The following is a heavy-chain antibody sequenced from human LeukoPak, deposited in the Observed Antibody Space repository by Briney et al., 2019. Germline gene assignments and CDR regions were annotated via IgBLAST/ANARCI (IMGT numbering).Heavy chain of an antibody. CDR1: GFTFSSYW. V-gene: IGHV3-7*03. J-gene: IGHJ4*02. D-gene: IGHD1-14*01. CDR3: AGDHHLRSDY. CDR2: IKQDGSEK. Sequence: GGSLRLSCAASGFTFSSYWMNWARQAPGKGLEWVATIKQDGSEKYYVDSVKGRFTISRDNAKNSLYLQMNSLRAEDTAVYYCAGDHHLRSDYWGQGTLVTVSS.